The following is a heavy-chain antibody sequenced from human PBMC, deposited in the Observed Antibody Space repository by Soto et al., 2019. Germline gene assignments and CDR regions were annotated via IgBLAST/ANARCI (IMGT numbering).Heavy chain of an antibody. D-gene: IGHD2-8*01. CDR3: ARNGRRSPSRDYYYYYGMDV. V-gene: IGHV1-2*04. CDR2: INPNSGGT. Sequence: ASVKVFCKASGYTFTGYYMHWVRQAPGQGLEWMGWINPNSGGTNYAQKFQGWVTMTRDTSISTAYMELSRLRSDDTAVYYCARNGRRSPSRDYYYYYGMDVWGQGTTVTVSS. CDR1: GYTFTGYY. J-gene: IGHJ6*02.